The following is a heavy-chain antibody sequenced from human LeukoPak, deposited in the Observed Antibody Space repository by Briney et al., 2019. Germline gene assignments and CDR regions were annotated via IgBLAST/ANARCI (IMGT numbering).Heavy chain of an antibody. CDR1: GFTFSNAW. CDR3: AKAPYSSGWYDYFDY. J-gene: IGHJ4*02. V-gene: IGHV3-23*01. Sequence: PGGSLRLSCAASGFTFSNAWMSWVRQAPGKGLEWVSAISGSGGSTYYADSVKGRFTISRDNSKNTLYPQMNSLRAEDTAVYYCAKAPYSSGWYDYFDYWGQGTLVTVSS. D-gene: IGHD6-19*01. CDR2: ISGSGGST.